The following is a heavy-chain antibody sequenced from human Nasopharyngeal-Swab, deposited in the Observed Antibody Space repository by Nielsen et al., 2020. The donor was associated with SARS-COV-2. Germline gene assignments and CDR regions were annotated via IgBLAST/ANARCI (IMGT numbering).Heavy chain of an antibody. V-gene: IGHV1-46*01. J-gene: IGHJ6*02. CDR2: INPGSGGT. D-gene: IGHD2-2*01. Sequence: WGRQAPGQGLEWMGMINPGSGGTTYAQKFQGRVTMTRDTSTSTVFMYLSSLRSEDTAVYYCARRGRCSGSSCDMDVWGQGTTVTVSS. CDR3: ARRGRCSGSSCDMDV.